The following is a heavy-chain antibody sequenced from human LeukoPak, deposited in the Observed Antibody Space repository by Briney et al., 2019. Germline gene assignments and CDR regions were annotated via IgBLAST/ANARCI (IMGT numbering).Heavy chain of an antibody. V-gene: IGHV3-23*01. J-gene: IGHJ4*02. Sequence: AGGSLRLSCAASGFTFSSYAMSWVRQAPGKGLEWVSAISGSGGSTYYADSVKGRFTISRDNSKKMLYLQMNSLRAEDTAVYYCAKDGRYCSGGSCYSSYWGQGTLVTVSS. CDR1: GFTFSSYA. D-gene: IGHD2-15*01. CDR3: AKDGRYCSGGSCYSSY. CDR2: ISGSGGST.